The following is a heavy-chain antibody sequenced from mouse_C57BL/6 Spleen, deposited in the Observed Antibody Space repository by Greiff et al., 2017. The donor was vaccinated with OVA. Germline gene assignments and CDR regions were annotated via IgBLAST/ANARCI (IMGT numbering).Heavy chain of an antibody. Sequence: VQLQESGPELVKPGASVKISCKASGYSFTSYYIHWVKPRPGQGLEWIGWIYPGSGNTKYNEKFKGKATLTADTSSSTAYMQLSSLTSEDSAVYYCARSLGGYFDYWGQGTTLTVSS. D-gene: IGHD4-1*01. CDR3: ARSLGGYFDY. CDR2: IYPGSGNT. V-gene: IGHV1-66*01. CDR1: GYSFTSYY. J-gene: IGHJ2*01.